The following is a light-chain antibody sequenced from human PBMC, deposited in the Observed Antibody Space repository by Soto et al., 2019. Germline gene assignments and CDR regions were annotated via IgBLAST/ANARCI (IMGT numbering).Light chain of an antibody. Sequence: DIVMTQSPDSLAVSLGERATINCKSSRNVFYTSNNKNYLAWYQQKPRQPPKLLIFWASTRESGVPDRFSGSGSGTDFTLTISSLQAEDVAVYYCQQYYISPPTFGQGTKVEIK. CDR3: QQYYISPPT. J-gene: IGKJ1*01. V-gene: IGKV4-1*01. CDR1: RNVFYTSNNKNY. CDR2: WAS.